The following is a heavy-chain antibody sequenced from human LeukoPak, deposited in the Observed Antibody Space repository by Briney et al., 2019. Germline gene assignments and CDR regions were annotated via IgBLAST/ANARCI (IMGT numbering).Heavy chain of an antibody. D-gene: IGHD3-10*01. Sequence: ASVKASCKASGYTFTGYYMHWVRQAPGQGLEWMGWINPNSGGTNYAQKFQGRVTMTRDTSISTAYMELSRLRSDDTAVYYCAKVHGSGSYYNLHAFDYWGQGTLVTVSS. CDR2: INPNSGGT. CDR1: GYTFTGYY. CDR3: AKVHGSGSYYNLHAFDY. J-gene: IGHJ4*02. V-gene: IGHV1-2*02.